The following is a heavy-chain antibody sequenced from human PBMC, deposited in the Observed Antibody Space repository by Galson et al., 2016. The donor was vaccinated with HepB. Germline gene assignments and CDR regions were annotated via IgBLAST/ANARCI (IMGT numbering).Heavy chain of an antibody. CDR1: GGTFTSYA. D-gene: IGHD6-13*01. CDR3: ARATQLSTIWYFDH. J-gene: IGHJ4*02. Sequence: SVKVSCKASGGTFTSYAFSWVRQAPGQGLEWMGRIIPVLDVRNYARSFQGRVTITADKSTSTAYMELINLRSEDTAVYYCARATQLSTIWYFDHWGQGTPVTVSS. V-gene: IGHV1-69*04. CDR2: IIPVLDVR.